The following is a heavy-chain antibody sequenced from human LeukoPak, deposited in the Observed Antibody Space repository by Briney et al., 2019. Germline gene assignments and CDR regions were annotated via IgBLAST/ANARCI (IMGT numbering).Heavy chain of an antibody. CDR3: ARARTRSSTSCYAFDY. V-gene: IGHV1-69*05. D-gene: IGHD2-2*01. J-gene: IGHJ4*02. CDR1: GGTFSSYA. CDR2: IIPIFGTA. Sequence: ASVKVSCNVSGGTFSSYAISWVRQAPGQGLEWMGRIIPIFGTANYAQKFEGRVTITTDESTSTAYMELSSLRSEDTAVYYCARARTRSSTSCYAFDYWGQGALVTVSS.